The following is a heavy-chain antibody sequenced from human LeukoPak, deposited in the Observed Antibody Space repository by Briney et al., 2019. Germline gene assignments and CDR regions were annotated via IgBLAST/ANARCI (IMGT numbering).Heavy chain of an antibody. J-gene: IGHJ5*02. Sequence: SQTLSLTCAISGDSVPSNSAAWNWIRQSPSRGLEWLGRTYYRSKWYNDYAVPVKSRITINPDTSKNQFSLQLNSVTPEDTAVYYCARDYSSSWPNWFDPWGQGTLVTVSS. CDR1: GDSVPSNSAA. V-gene: IGHV6-1*01. D-gene: IGHD6-13*01. CDR3: ARDYSSSWPNWFDP. CDR2: TYYRSKWYN.